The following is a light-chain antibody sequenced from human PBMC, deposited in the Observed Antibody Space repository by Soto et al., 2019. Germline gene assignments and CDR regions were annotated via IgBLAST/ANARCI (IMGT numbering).Light chain of an antibody. CDR2: EVN. J-gene: IGLJ1*01. Sequence: QSALTQPPSASGSPGQSVTISCTGTSSDVGRYNYVSWYQQHPGKAPKLMISEVNERASGVPDRFSGSKSGNTASLTVSGLQAEDEADYYCSSYAGTPFVFGTGTKVTVL. CDR3: SSYAGTPFV. V-gene: IGLV2-8*01. CDR1: SSDVGRYNY.